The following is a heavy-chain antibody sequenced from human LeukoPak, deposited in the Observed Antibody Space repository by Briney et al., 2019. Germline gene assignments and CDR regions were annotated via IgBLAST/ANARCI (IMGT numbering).Heavy chain of an antibody. CDR3: ARDGYSGSDAL. CDR2: IYHSGST. Sequence: SETLSLTCTVSGGSISSYYWSWIRQPPGKGLEWIGYIYHSGSTNYNPSLKSRVTISVDTSQNQFSLKLSSVTAADTAVYYCARDGYSGSDALWGQGTLVTVSS. J-gene: IGHJ4*02. CDR1: GGSISSYY. D-gene: IGHD5-12*01. V-gene: IGHV4-59*01.